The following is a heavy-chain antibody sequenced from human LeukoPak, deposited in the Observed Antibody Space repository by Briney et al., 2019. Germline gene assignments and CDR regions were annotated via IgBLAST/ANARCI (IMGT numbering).Heavy chain of an antibody. Sequence: ASVKVSCKVSGYTLTELSMHWVRQAPGKGLEWMGGFDPEDGETIYAQKFQGRVTMTEDTSTNTAYMELSSLRSEDTAVSYCATLRLYDYVWGSYRHLDYWGQGTLVTVSS. CDR3: ATLRLYDYVWGSYRHLDY. D-gene: IGHD3-16*02. V-gene: IGHV1-24*01. J-gene: IGHJ4*02. CDR2: FDPEDGET. CDR1: GYTLTELS.